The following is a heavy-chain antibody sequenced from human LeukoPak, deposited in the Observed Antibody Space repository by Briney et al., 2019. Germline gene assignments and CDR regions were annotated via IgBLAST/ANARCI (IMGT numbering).Heavy chain of an antibody. D-gene: IGHD2-15*01. Sequence: GGSLRLSCAASGFTFSSYSMNWVRQAPGKGLEWVSSISSSSSYIYYADSVKGRFTISRDNSKNTLYLQMNSLRAEDTAVYYCAKDFGCSGGSCYPSTFDYWGQGTLVTVSS. CDR2: ISSSSSYI. V-gene: IGHV3-21*01. CDR1: GFTFSSYS. CDR3: AKDFGCSGGSCYPSTFDY. J-gene: IGHJ4*02.